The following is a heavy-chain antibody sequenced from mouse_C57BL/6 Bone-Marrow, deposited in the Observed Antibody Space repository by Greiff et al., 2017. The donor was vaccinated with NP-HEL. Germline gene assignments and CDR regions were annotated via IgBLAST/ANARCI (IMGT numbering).Heavy chain of an antibody. CDR2: INPNNGGT. CDR3: ALGRLFDY. Sequence: VQLQQSGPELVKPGASVKISCKASGYTFTDYYMNWVKQSHGKSLEWIGDINPNNGGTSYNQKFKGKATLTVDKSSSTAYMELRSLTSEDSAVYYCALGRLFDYWGQGTTLTVSS. CDR1: GYTFTDYY. D-gene: IGHD4-1*01. V-gene: IGHV1-26*01. J-gene: IGHJ2*01.